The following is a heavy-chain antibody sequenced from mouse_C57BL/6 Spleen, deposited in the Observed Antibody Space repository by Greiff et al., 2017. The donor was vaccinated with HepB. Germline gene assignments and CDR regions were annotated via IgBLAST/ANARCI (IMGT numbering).Heavy chain of an antibody. CDR1: GYTFTSYW. J-gene: IGHJ4*01. CDR3: ARFADYAMDY. Sequence: VQLQQSGAELVKPGASVKLSCKASGYTFTSYWMHWVKQRPGQGLEWIGMIHPNSGSTNYNEKFKSKATLTVDKSSSTAYMQLSSLTSEDSAVYYCARFADYAMDYWGQRTSVTVSS. CDR2: IHPNSGST. V-gene: IGHV1-64*01.